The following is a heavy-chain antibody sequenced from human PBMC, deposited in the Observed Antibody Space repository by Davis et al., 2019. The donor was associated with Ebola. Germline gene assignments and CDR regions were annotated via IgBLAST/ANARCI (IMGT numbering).Heavy chain of an antibody. D-gene: IGHD2-15*01. Sequence: PGGSLRLSCAASGFTFSNAWMSWVRQAPGKGLEWVGRIKSKTDGGTTDHAAPVKGRFTISRDDSKNTLYLQMNSLKTEDTAVYYCTTDMLLLPYYYYYGMDVWGQGTTVTVSS. J-gene: IGHJ6*02. CDR3: TTDMLLLPYYYYYGMDV. CDR1: GFTFSNAW. CDR2: IKSKTDGGTT. V-gene: IGHV3-15*01.